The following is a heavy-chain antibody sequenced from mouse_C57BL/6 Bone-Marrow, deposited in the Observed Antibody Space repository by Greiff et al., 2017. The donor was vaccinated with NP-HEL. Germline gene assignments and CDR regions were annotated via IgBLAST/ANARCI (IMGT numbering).Heavy chain of an antibody. CDR3: ARRKYYGSSYEAMDY. CDR1: GYTFTSYW. Sequence: VQLQQPGAELVRPGTSVKLSCKASGYTFTSYWMHWVKQRPGQGLEWIGVIDPSDSYTNYNQKFKGKATLTVDTSSSTAYMQLSSLTSEDSAVYYCARRKYYGSSYEAMDYWGQGTSVTVSS. J-gene: IGHJ4*01. D-gene: IGHD1-1*01. CDR2: IDPSDSYT. V-gene: IGHV1-59*01.